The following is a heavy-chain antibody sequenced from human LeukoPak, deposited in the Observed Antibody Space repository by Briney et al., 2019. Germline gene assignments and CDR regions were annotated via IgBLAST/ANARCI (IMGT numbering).Heavy chain of an antibody. CDR1: GGSISSYY. D-gene: IGHD2-2*01. Sequence: SETLSLTCTVSGGSISSYYWSWIRQPPGKGLEWIGYIYTSGSTNYNPSLKSRVTISVDTSKNQFSLKLSSVTAADTAVYYCARHSMPRDIVVVPASPDKADPNYYYYYMDVWGKGTTVTVSS. V-gene: IGHV4-4*09. J-gene: IGHJ6*03. CDR2: IYTSGST. CDR3: ARHSMPRDIVVVPASPDKADPNYYYYYMDV.